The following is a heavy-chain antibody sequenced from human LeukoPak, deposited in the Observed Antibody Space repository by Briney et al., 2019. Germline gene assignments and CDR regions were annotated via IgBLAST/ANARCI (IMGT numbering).Heavy chain of an antibody. CDR2: IKSKTDRETA. CDR3: TTLLRLGGGKDGFDI. D-gene: IGHD3-9*01. J-gene: IGHJ3*02. V-gene: IGHV3-15*01. CDR1: GFTFSNAW. Sequence: GGSLTLTCAASGFTFSNAWMTWVRQTPGMGLNWIGRIKSKTDRETADYAAPVKGRFTISRDDSKNMLYLQMDSLKTEDTAVYYCTTLLRLGGGKDGFDIWGQETSLSVSS.